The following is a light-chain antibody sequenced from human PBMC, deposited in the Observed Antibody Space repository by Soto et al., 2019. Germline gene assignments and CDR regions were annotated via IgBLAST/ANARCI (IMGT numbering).Light chain of an antibody. V-gene: IGKV4-1*01. Sequence: DIVMTQSPDSLAVSLGERATINCKSSQSILYNSNNKNYLAWYQQKPGQPPKLLIYWASMRESGVPDRFSGSGSGTDFTLTISSLQAEDVAVYYCQQYYSAPLTFGGGTKVEIK. CDR1: QSILYNSNNKNY. CDR2: WAS. J-gene: IGKJ4*01. CDR3: QQYYSAPLT.